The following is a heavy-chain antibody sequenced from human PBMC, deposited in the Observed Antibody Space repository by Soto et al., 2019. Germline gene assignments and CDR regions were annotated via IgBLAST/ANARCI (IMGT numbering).Heavy chain of an antibody. V-gene: IGHV3-7*01. CDR1: GFTFSSYW. J-gene: IGHJ3*02. CDR3: ARHLVAYCGADCSPPWAFDI. Sequence: PGGSLRLSCAASGFTFSSYWMSWVRQAPGKGLEWVANIKQDGSDKYYVDSVKGRFTISRDNAKNSLYLQMNSLRAEDTAVYYCARHLVAYCGADCSPPWAFDIWGQGTVVTASS. D-gene: IGHD2-21*02. CDR2: IKQDGSDK.